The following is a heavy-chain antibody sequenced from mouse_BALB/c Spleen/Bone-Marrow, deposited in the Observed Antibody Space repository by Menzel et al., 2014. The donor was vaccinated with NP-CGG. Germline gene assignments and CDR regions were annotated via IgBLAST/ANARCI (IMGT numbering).Heavy chain of an antibody. V-gene: IGHV5-6*02. CDR3: ARRRDYDYFDY. Sequence: EVKLEESGGDLVKPGGSLKLSCAASGFTFSNYGMSWVRQVPDKRLERVATISSGGTYTFYPDSVKGRFTISRDNTKNTLTLQMSSLKSEDAAMYYCARRRDYDYFDYWGQGTTLTVSS. CDR2: ISSGGTYT. D-gene: IGHD2-4*01. J-gene: IGHJ2*01. CDR1: GFTFSNYG.